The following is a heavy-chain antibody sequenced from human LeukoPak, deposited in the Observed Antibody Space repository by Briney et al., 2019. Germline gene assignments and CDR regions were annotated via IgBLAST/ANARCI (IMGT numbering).Heavy chain of an antibody. D-gene: IGHD4-17*01. CDR3: ARGPYGDYPRY. Sequence: SETLSLTCTVSGGSISSSSYYWGWIRQPPGKGLEWIGYIYYSGSTNYNPSLKSRVTISVDTSKNQFSLKLSSVTAADTAVYYCARGPYGDYPRYWGQGTLVTVSS. CDR2: IYYSGST. CDR1: GGSISSSSYY. J-gene: IGHJ4*02. V-gene: IGHV4-61*05.